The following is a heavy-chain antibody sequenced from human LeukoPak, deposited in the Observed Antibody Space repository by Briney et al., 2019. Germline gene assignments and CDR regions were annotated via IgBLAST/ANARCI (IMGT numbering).Heavy chain of an antibody. Sequence: GGSLRLSCAASGFTLPNASLSWVRQAPGKGLEWVGRIKSKTSGGTTDYAAPVKGRFNISRDDSQNTLFLQMNSLKTEDTAVYYCTTGATYSPGAFDIWGQGTMVTVSS. CDR1: GFTLPNAS. V-gene: IGHV3-15*01. J-gene: IGHJ3*02. CDR3: TTGATYSPGAFDI. CDR2: IKSKTSGGTT. D-gene: IGHD3-16*01.